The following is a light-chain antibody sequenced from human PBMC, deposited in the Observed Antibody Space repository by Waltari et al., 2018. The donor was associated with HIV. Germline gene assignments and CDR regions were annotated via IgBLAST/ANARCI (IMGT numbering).Light chain of an antibody. CDR3: QQYNNWPPMYT. CDR2: GAS. CDR1: QSVSSN. J-gene: IGKJ2*01. Sequence: EIVMTQSPATLSVSPGERATLSCRDSQSVSSNLAWYQQKPGQAPRLLIYGASTRATGIPARFSGSGSGTEYTLTISSLQSEDFAVYSCQQYNNWPPMYTFGQGTKLEIK. V-gene: IGKV3-15*01.